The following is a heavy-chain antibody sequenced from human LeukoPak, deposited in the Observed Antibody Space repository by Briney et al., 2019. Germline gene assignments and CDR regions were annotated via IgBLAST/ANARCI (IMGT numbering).Heavy chain of an antibody. CDR1: GRSLSGYY. J-gene: IGHJ5*02. Sequence: SETLSLTCSVYGRSLSGYYWRWIHQPPGKGHEMNEEINHSGSTNYNPSRKSRVTISVDTSKNQFSLQLSSGTAADTVVYYCARRITMVRGVNWFDPWGQGTLVTVSS. CDR3: ARRITMVRGVNWFDP. D-gene: IGHD3-10*01. CDR2: INHSGST. V-gene: IGHV4-34*01.